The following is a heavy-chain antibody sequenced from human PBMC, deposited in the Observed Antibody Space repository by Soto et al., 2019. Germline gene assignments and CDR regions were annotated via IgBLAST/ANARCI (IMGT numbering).Heavy chain of an antibody. Sequence: GGSLRLSCAASGFTFSSYSMNWVRQAPGKGLEWVSYISSSSSTIYYADSVKGRFTISRDNAKNSLYLQMNSLRDEDTAVYYCAREPTTTSLSRPLDYYYGMDVWGQGTTVTVSS. D-gene: IGHD4-17*01. CDR2: ISSSSSTI. J-gene: IGHJ6*02. CDR1: GFTFSSYS. CDR3: AREPTTTSLSRPLDYYYGMDV. V-gene: IGHV3-48*02.